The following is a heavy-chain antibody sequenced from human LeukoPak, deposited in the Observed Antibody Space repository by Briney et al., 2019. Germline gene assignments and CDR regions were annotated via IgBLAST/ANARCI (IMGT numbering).Heavy chain of an antibody. Sequence: PSETLSLTCTVSGGSISSYYWSWIRQPAGKGLEWIGRIYTSGSTNYNPSLKSRVTMSVDTSKNQFSLKLSSVTAADTAVYYCARVYPQSGFLEWLLPAGFDYWGQGTLVTVSP. CDR3: ARVYPQSGFLEWLLPAGFDY. CDR1: GGSISSYY. V-gene: IGHV4-4*07. CDR2: IYTSGST. J-gene: IGHJ4*02. D-gene: IGHD3-3*01.